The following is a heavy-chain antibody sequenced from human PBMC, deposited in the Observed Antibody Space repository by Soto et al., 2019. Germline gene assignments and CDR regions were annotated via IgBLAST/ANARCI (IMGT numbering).Heavy chain of an antibody. CDR1: GGSISSGVYY. CDR3: ASYSSSSVYNWFDP. CDR2: IYYSGST. Sequence: PXETLALPCTVSGGSISSGVYYWSWIRQHPGKGLEWIGYIYYSGSTYYNPSLKSRVTISVDTSKNQFSLKLSSVTAADTAVYYCASYSSSSVYNWFDPWGQGTLVTVSS. V-gene: IGHV4-31*03. D-gene: IGHD6-6*01. J-gene: IGHJ5*02.